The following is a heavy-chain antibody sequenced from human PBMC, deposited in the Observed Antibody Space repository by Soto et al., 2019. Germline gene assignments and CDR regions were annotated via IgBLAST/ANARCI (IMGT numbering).Heavy chain of an antibody. J-gene: IGHJ4*02. CDR3: AKRGYTAMVHYFDY. Sequence: GGSLRLSCAASGFTFSSYAMIWVRQAPGKGLEWVSAISGSGGSTYYADSVKGRFTISRDNSKNTLYLQMNSLRAEDTAVYYCAKRGYTAMVHYFDYWGQGTLVTSPQ. CDR1: GFTFSSYA. V-gene: IGHV3-23*01. D-gene: IGHD5-18*01. CDR2: ISGSGGST.